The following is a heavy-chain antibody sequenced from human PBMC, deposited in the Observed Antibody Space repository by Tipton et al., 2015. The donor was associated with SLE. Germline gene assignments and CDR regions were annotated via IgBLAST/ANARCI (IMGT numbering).Heavy chain of an antibody. V-gene: IGHV4-38-2*02. Sequence: TLSLTCIVSGYSINSDFYWGWIRQPPGKGPEWVGRITNNGNTYYIPSLQSRVTMSVDTSKNHFSLKLSSVTAADTAVYYCARHDTNYGRNWFDPWGQGTLVTVSS. J-gene: IGHJ5*02. CDR2: ITNNGNT. D-gene: IGHD2-8*01. CDR3: ARHDTNYGRNWFDP. CDR1: GYSINSDFY.